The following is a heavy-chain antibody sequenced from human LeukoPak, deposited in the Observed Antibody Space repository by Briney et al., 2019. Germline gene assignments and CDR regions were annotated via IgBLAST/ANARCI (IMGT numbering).Heavy chain of an antibody. Sequence: GGSLRLSCAASGFRFSTYGMHWVRQAPGKGLEWVSIISSGSSAIFSADALKGRFTISRDDAKNLLYLDMNSLRAEDTAVYYCARGHTAVTRHFDFWGQGTLVTVSS. CDR2: ISSGSSAI. V-gene: IGHV3-21*01. D-gene: IGHD4-17*01. CDR3: ARGHTAVTRHFDF. CDR1: GFRFSTYG. J-gene: IGHJ4*02.